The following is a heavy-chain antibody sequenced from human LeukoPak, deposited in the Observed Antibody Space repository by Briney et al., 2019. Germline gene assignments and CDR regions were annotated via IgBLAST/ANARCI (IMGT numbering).Heavy chain of an antibody. CDR2: IYYSGST. V-gene: IGHV4-39*07. CDR1: GGSISSSSYY. CDR3: ARASSGCDY. J-gene: IGHJ4*02. Sequence: SETLSLTCTVSGGSISSSSYYWGWIRQPPGKGLEWIGSIYYSGSTYYNPSLKSRVTMSVDTSKNQFSLKLSSVTAADTAVYYCARASSGCDYWGQGTLVTVSS. D-gene: IGHD6-19*01.